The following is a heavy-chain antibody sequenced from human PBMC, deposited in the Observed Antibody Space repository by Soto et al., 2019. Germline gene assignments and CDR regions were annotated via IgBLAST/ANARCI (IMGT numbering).Heavy chain of an antibody. V-gene: IGHV4-61*01. CDR1: GGSARSGSYY. Sequence: SETLSLTCTVSGGSARSGSYYWSWIRQPPGKGLEWIGYIYYSGSTYYSLSLKSRVTISVDTSKNQFSLNLSFVTAADTAVYYCARHNYGSGSTYFDYWGQGTLVTVSS. CDR3: ARHNYGSGSTYFDY. CDR2: IYYSGST. D-gene: IGHD3-10*01. J-gene: IGHJ4*02.